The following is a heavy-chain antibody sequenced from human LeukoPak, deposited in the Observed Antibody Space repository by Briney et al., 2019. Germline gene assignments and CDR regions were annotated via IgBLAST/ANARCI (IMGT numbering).Heavy chain of an antibody. CDR3: ARDLYSSGWTDAFDI. V-gene: IGHV1-2*02. D-gene: IGHD6-19*01. CDR2: INPNSGDT. J-gene: IGHJ3*02. Sequence: GASVKVSCKASGYTFTGYYMHWVRQAPGQGLEWMGWINPNSGDTNYSQKFQGRVSMTRDTSINTAYMERSRLTSDDTAVYYCARDLYSSGWTDAFDIWGQGTMVTVSS. CDR1: GYTFTGYY.